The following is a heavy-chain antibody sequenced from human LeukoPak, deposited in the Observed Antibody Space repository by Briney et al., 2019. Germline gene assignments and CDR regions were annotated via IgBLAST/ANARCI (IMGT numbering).Heavy chain of an antibody. CDR2: INHSGST. J-gene: IGHJ6*03. V-gene: IGHV4-34*01. CDR1: GGSFSGYY. CDR3: ASLGDFWSGYYYYYMDV. D-gene: IGHD3-3*01. Sequence: SETLSLTCAVYGGSFSGYYWSWIRQPPGKGLEWIGEINHSGSTNYNPSLKSRVTISVDTSKNQFSLKLSSVTAADTAVYYRASLGDFWSGYYYYYMDVWGKGTTVTVSS.